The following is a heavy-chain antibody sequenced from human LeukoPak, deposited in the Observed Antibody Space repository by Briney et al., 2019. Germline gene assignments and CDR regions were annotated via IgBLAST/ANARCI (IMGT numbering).Heavy chain of an antibody. CDR3: ARVGSGYTYGYYFDL. V-gene: IGHV3-21*01. CDR1: GFGISGFN. D-gene: IGHD5-18*01. J-gene: IGHJ4*02. CDR2: ITGGSNYI. Sequence: GGSLRLSCAASGFGISGFNLNWVRQAPGKGLEWVSSITGGSNYINYVDSVRGRFTISSDNAKNSLYLQMHSLRAEDTAVYCCARVGSGYTYGYYFDLWGQGTLVTVSS.